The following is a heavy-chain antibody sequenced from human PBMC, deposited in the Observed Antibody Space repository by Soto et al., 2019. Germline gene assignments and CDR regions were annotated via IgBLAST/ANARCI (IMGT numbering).Heavy chain of an antibody. CDR1: GFTFTSSA. J-gene: IGHJ4*02. CDR3: AAWVSSSSPFDY. CDR2: IVVGSGNT. V-gene: IGHV1-58*01. Sequence: SVKVSCKASGFTFTSSAVQWVRQARGQRLEWIGWIVVGSGNTNYAQKFQERVTITRDMSTSTAYMELSSLRSEDTAVYYCAAWVSSSSPFDYWGQGTLVTVSS. D-gene: IGHD6-13*01.